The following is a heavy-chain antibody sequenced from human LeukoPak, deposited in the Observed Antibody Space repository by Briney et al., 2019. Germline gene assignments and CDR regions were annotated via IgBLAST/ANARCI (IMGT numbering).Heavy chain of an antibody. D-gene: IGHD3-9*01. Sequence: PGGSLRLSCAASGFTFSSYAMSWVRQAPGKGLEWVSAISGSGGSTYYADSVKGRFTISRDNSKNTLYLQMNSLRAEDTAVYYCANGILYDILTGYYQTDLGGFDLWGRGTLVTVSS. CDR1: GFTFSSYA. J-gene: IGHJ2*01. V-gene: IGHV3-23*01. CDR2: ISGSGGST. CDR3: ANGILYDILTGYYQTDLGGFDL.